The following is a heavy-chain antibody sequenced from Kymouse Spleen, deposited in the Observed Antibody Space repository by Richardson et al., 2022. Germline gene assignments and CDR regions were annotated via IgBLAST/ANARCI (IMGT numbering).Heavy chain of an antibody. D-gene: IGHD3-10*01. CDR1: GYSFTSYW. CDR2: IYPGDSDT. J-gene: IGHJ6*02. CDR3: ARWLWFGALYYYYYYGMDV. V-gene: IGHV5-51*01. Sequence: EVQLVQSGAEVKKPGESLKISCKGSGYSFTSYWIGWVRQMPGKGLEWMGIIYPGDSDTRYSPSFQGQVTISADKSISTAYLQWSSLKASDTAMYYCARWLWFGALYYYYYYGMDVWGQGTTVTVSS.